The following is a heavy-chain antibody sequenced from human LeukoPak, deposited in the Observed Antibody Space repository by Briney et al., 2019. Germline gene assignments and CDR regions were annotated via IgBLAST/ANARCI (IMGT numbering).Heavy chain of an antibody. CDR3: ARGYNWFDP. Sequence: PSETLSLTCTVSGGSISSYYWSWLRQPPGKGLEWIGYIYYSGSTNYTPSLKSRVTISVDTSKNQFSLKLSSVTAADTAVYYCARGYNWFDPWGQGTLVTVSS. J-gene: IGHJ5*02. CDR1: GGSISSYY. V-gene: IGHV4-59*01. CDR2: IYYSGST. D-gene: IGHD1-14*01.